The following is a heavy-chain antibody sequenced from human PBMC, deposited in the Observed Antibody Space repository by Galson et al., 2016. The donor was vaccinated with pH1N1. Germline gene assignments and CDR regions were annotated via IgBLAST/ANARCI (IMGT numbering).Heavy chain of an antibody. J-gene: IGHJ4*02. CDR3: ARRGIGEFLYYFDS. CDR2: IYYSGST. V-gene: IGHV4-39*01. CDR1: GSSISGYY. Sequence: LSLTCTVSGSSISGYYWSWIRQPPGKGLEWIGSIYYSGSTYYNPSLKSRVTISVDTSKNQFSLKLSSVTAADTAVYYCARRGIGEFLYYFDSWGQGTLVTVSS. D-gene: IGHD3-10*01.